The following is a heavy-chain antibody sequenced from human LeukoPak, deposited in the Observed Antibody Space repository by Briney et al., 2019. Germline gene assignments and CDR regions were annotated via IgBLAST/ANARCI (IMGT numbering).Heavy chain of an antibody. J-gene: IGHJ4*02. D-gene: IGHD3-3*01. Sequence: ASVTVSCKASGYTFTSYDINWVRQATGQGLEWMGWINTNTGNPTYAQGFTGRFVFSLDTSVSTAYLQISSLKAEDTAVYYCAINPRHYDFWSGYYLWWGQGTLVTVSS. CDR1: GYTFTSYD. V-gene: IGHV7-4-1*02. CDR3: AINPRHYDFWSGYYLW. CDR2: INTNTGNP.